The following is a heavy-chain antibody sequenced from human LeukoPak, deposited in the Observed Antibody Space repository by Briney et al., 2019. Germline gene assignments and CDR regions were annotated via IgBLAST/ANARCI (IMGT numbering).Heavy chain of an antibody. D-gene: IGHD1-1*01. V-gene: IGHV3-7*01. CDR1: GFTFSESW. J-gene: IGHJ6*02. Sequence: GGSLRLSCAASGFTFSESWMTWVRQVPGQGLEWVAHINHEGGGIQYVDSVKGRFTISRDNAKGSVYLQMDSLRAEDTAIYHCATYINWVAGDVWGQGTTVIVSS. CDR2: INHEGGGI. CDR3: ATYINWVAGDV.